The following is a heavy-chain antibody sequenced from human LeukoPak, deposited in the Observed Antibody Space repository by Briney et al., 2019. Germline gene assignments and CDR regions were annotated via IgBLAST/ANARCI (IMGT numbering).Heavy chain of an antibody. V-gene: IGHV4-61*05. CDR1: GVSISSSSYY. CDR3: ARSDYDILTGYYTPGRY. J-gene: IGHJ4*02. D-gene: IGHD3-9*01. CDR2: IYYSGST. Sequence: SETLSLTCTVSGVSISSSSYYWGWIRQPPGKGLEWIGYIYYSGSTNYNPSLKSRVTISVDTSKNQFSLKLSSVTAADTAVYYCARSDYDILTGYYTPGRYWGQGTLVTVSS.